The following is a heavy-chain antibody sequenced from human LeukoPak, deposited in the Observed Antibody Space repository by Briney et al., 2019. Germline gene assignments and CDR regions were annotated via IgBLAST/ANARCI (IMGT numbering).Heavy chain of an antibody. D-gene: IGHD3-10*01. CDR1: GGSISSGDYY. CDR3: ARARQTVLLWFGELLD. V-gene: IGHV4-30-4*01. CDR2: IYYSGST. J-gene: IGHJ4*02. Sequence: SGTLSLTCTVSGGSISSGDYYWSWIRQPPGKGLEWIGYIYYSGSTYYNPSLKSRVTISVDTSKNQFSLKLSSVTAADTAVYYCARARQTVLLWFGELLDWGQGTLVTVSS.